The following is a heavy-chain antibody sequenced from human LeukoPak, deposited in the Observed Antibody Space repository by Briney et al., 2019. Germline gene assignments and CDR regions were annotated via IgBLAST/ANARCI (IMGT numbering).Heavy chain of an antibody. D-gene: IGHD3-22*01. CDR2: IYYSGST. CDR1: GGSISSYY. Sequence: SETLSLTCTVSGGSISSYYWSWIRQPPGKGLEWIGYIYYSGSTNYNPSLKSRVTISVDTSKNQFSLKLSSVTAADTAVYYCARARPTYYYDSSGYYYYFDYWGQGTLVTVSS. CDR3: ARARPTYYYDSSGYYYYFDY. J-gene: IGHJ4*02. V-gene: IGHV4-59*01.